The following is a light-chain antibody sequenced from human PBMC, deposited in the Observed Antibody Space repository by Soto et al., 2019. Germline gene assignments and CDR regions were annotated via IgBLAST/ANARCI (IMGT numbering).Light chain of an antibody. Sequence: DIQVTQSPSSVSASVGDRVTITCRASQGISNYLAWFQQKPGKAPRSLIYAASNLQSGVPSKFSGSGSGTDFTLTISGLQPEDVATYFCLQYNAYPPTFGGGTEVEI. CDR2: AAS. CDR1: QGISNY. CDR3: LQYNAYPPT. J-gene: IGKJ4*01. V-gene: IGKV1-16*02.